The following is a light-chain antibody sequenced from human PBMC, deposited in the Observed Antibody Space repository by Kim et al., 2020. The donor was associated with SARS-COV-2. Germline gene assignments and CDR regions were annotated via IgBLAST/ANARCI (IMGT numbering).Light chain of an antibody. J-gene: IGKJ4*01. CDR3: QQRSNWPPLT. CDR1: QNVDTY. V-gene: IGKV3-11*01. Sequence: APGERATLSCRASQNVDTYVAWYQQKPGQGPRLLIYDASTRAAGIPDRFSGSGSGTDFTLTIGSLEPEDFGVYYCQQRSNWPPLTFGGGTKVEIK. CDR2: DAS.